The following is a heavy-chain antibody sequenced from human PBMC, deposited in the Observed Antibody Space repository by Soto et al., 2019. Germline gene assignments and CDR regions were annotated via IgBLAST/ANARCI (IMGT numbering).Heavy chain of an antibody. V-gene: IGHV1-46*01. CDR3: ARYSLIAAALFDY. CDR1: GYTFTSYY. J-gene: IGHJ4*02. CDR2: ITPSGGST. D-gene: IGHD6-13*01. Sequence: QVQLVQSGAEVKKPGASVKVSCKASGYTFTSYYMHWVRQAPGQGLEWMGIITPSGGSTSYAQKFQGRGSMTRDTSASTVYMELSSLRSEDTAVYYCARYSLIAAALFDYWGQGTLVTVSS.